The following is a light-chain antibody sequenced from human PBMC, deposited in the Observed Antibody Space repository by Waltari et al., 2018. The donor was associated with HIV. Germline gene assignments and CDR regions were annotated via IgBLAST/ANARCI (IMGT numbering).Light chain of an antibody. CDR3: QQYGRSPIT. CDR1: QSGSGTY. V-gene: IGKV3-20*01. CDR2: GTS. J-gene: IGKJ5*01. Sequence: EILLTQSPGTLSLSPGERATLSCRASQSGSGTYLAWYQQKPGQAPRLLIYGTSSRATGTPSRFSGSGSGTDYTLTITTLEPEDFAVYFCQQYGRSPITFGQGTRLETK.